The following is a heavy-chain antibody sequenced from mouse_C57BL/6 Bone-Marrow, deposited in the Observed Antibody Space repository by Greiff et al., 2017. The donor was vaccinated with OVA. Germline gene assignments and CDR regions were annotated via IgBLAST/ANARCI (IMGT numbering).Heavy chain of an antibody. Sequence: QVQLQQPGAELVKPGASVKLSCKASGYTFTSYWMHWVKQRPGQGLEWIGMIHPNSGSTNYNEKFKSKATLTVDKSSSTAYMQLSSLTSEDSAVYYCARGGLTGTSMDYWGQGTSVTVSS. V-gene: IGHV1-64*01. J-gene: IGHJ4*01. D-gene: IGHD4-1*01. CDR2: IHPNSGST. CDR1: GYTFTSYW. CDR3: ARGGLTGTSMDY.